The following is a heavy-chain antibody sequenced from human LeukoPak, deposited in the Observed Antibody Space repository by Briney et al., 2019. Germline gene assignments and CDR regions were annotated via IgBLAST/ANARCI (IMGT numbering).Heavy chain of an antibody. Sequence: GGSLRLSCAASGFSVSYNYMSWVRQAPGKGLEWVSVTYSGGTTLYADSVKGRFTISRDTSKNTLYLQMNSLRPEDTAVYYCTRLSGTGTADYYYYGLDVWGQGTTVTVSS. CDR3: TRLSGTGTADYYYYGLDV. V-gene: IGHV3-66*04. CDR2: TYSGGTT. D-gene: IGHD1-7*01. CDR1: GFSVSYNY. J-gene: IGHJ6*02.